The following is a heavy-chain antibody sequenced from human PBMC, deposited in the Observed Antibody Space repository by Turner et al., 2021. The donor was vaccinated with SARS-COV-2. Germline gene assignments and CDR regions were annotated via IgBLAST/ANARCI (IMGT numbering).Heavy chain of an antibody. CDR1: RGTFSSYT. V-gene: IGHV1-69*02. D-gene: IGHD3-9*01. J-gene: IGHJ4*02. Sequence: QVQLVQSGAEVKKPGSSVKVSCKASRGTFSSYTISWVRQAPGQGPGWMGRIIPILGRANYAQKFQGTVTITADKSTSTAYMEVSSLRSEDTAVYYCATRVYDILTGLELGYFDYWGQGTLVTVSS. CDR2: IIPILGRA. CDR3: ATRVYDILTGLELGYFDY.